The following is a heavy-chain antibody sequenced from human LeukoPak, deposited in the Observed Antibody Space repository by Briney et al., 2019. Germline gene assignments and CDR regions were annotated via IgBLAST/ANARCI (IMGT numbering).Heavy chain of an antibody. D-gene: IGHD3-10*01. CDR2: INTNTGNP. V-gene: IGHV7-4-1*02. Sequence: ASVKVSCEASGYSFTSYAMNWVRQAPGQGLEWMGWINTNTGNPTYAQGFTGRFVFSLDTSVSTAYLQISSLKAEDTAVYYCAREVITMVRGVYNWFDPWGQGTLVTVSS. CDR3: AREVITMVRGVYNWFDP. CDR1: GYSFTSYA. J-gene: IGHJ5*02.